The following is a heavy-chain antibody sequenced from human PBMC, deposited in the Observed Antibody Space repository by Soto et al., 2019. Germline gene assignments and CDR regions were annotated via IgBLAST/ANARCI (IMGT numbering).Heavy chain of an antibody. J-gene: IGHJ4*02. CDR3: ARDGYDFWSGYPYYCDY. CDR1: GFTFSSYS. D-gene: IGHD3-3*01. Sequence: EVQLVESGGGLVQPGGSLRLSCAASGFTFSSYSMHWVRQAPGKGLEWVSYISSSSSTIYYADSVKGRFTISRDNAKNSLYLQMNSLSDEDTAVYYCARDGYDFWSGYPYYCDYWGQGTLVTVSS. CDR2: ISSSSSTI. V-gene: IGHV3-48*02.